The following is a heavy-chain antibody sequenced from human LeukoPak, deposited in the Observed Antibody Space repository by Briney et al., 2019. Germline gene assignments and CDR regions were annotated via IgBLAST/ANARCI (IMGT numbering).Heavy chain of an antibody. Sequence: GGSLRLSCAASGFTFSSYAMSWVRQAPGKGLEWVSAISGSGGSTYYPGSVKGRFSISRDNSKNTMYLQMNSLRAEDTAVYYCAKEMGYQLRPKPFDYWGQGTLVTVSS. D-gene: IGHD2-2*01. CDR1: GFTFSSYA. J-gene: IGHJ4*02. CDR3: AKEMGYQLRPKPFDY. CDR2: ISGSGGST. V-gene: IGHV3-23*01.